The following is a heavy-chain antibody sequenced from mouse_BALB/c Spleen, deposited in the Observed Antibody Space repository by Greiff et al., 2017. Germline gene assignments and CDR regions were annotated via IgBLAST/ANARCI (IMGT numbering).Heavy chain of an antibody. V-gene: IGHV1-63*01. CDR3: AIKGLPWAMDY. CDR1: GYAFTNYW. Sequence: QVQLQQSGAELVRPGTSVKISCKASGYAFTNYWLGWVKQRPGHGLEWIGDIYPGSGNTYYNEKFKGKATLTADKSSSTAYMQLSSLTSEDSAVYFCAIKGLPWAMDYWGQGTSVTVSS. J-gene: IGHJ4*01. D-gene: IGHD1-3*01. CDR2: IYPGSGNT.